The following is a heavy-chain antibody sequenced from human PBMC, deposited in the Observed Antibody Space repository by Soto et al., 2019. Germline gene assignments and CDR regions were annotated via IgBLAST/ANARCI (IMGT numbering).Heavy chain of an antibody. Sequence: SVKVSCKASGFTFPSSAVQWVRQARGQRLEWIGWIVVGSGNTSYAQKFQERVTITRDMSTSTAYMELSSLRSEDTGVYYCAAGYGSGTHDWFDPWGQGTLVTVSS. CDR1: GFTFPSSA. J-gene: IGHJ5*02. CDR2: IVVGSGNT. V-gene: IGHV1-58*01. CDR3: AAGYGSGTHDWFDP. D-gene: IGHD3-10*01.